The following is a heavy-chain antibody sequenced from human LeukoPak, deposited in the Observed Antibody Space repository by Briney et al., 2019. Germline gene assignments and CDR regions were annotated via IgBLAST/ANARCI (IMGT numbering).Heavy chain of an antibody. CDR1: GYTFTGYY. V-gene: IGHV1-46*01. CDR3: AREIPSTFYFDY. Sequence: VASVKVSCKASGYTFTGYYMHWVRQAPGQGLEWMGIVYPSGGSASYAQKFQGRATMTRDTSTSTVYMELSSLRSEDTAVYYCAREIPSTFYFDYWGQGTLVTVSS. J-gene: IGHJ4*02. D-gene: IGHD2-2*02. CDR2: VYPSGGSA.